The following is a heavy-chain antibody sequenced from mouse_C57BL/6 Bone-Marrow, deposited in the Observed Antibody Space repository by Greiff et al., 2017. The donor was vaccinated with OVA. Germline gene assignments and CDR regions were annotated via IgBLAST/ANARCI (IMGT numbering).Heavy chain of an antibody. CDR1: GYTFTSYW. V-gene: IGHV1-50*01. CDR2: LDPSDSYT. D-gene: IGHD1-1*01. CDR3: AKEGVFITTAYYFDY. Sequence: QVQLQQPGAELVKPGASVKLSCKASGYTFTSYWMQWVKQRPGQGLEWIGELDPSDSYTNYNQKFQGKATLTVDTSSSTAYMQLSSLTSEGSAVYYCAKEGVFITTAYYFDYWGQGTTLTVSS. J-gene: IGHJ2*01.